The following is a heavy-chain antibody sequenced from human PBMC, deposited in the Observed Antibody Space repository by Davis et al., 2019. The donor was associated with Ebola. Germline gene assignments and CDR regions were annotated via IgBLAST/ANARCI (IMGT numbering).Heavy chain of an antibody. Sequence: PGGSLRLSCAASGFTFSSCWMHWVRQAPGKGLVWVSRINPDGSFTDYADSVKGRFSISRDSTSNTLYLQMNGLRAEDTAVYYCARSSYQPDYWGQGTLVTVSS. V-gene: IGHV3-74*01. CDR3: ARSSYQPDY. CDR1: GFTFSSCW. CDR2: INPDGSFT. J-gene: IGHJ4*02. D-gene: IGHD2-2*01.